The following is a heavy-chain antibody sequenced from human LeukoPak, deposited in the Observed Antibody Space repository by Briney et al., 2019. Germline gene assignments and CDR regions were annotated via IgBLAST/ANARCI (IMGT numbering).Heavy chain of an antibody. CDR3: ARVGPSLYNWNDGDAFDI. CDR1: GYSISSGYY. Sequence: SETLSLTCTVSGYSISSGYYWGWIRQPPGKGLEWIGSIYHSGSTYYNPSFKSRVTISVDTSKNQFSLKLSSVTAADTAVYYCARVGPSLYNWNDGDAFDIWGQGTMVTVSS. V-gene: IGHV4-38-2*02. D-gene: IGHD1-20*01. J-gene: IGHJ3*02. CDR2: IYHSGST.